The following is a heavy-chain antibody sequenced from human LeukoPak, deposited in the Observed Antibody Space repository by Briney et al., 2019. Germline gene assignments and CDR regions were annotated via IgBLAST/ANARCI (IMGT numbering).Heavy chain of an antibody. CDR3: ARGGSDYEDYNWFDP. D-gene: IGHD2-21*02. V-gene: IGHV1-2*02. CDR1: GYTFTGYY. CDR2: INPNSGGT. J-gene: IGHJ5*01. Sequence: ASVKLSCNASGYTFTGYYMHWVRKPPGPGLEWMGWINPNSGGTNYAQKFQGRVTMTRDTSISTAYMKLSRLRSDDPAVYYCARGGSDYEDYNWFDPWGQRTLVTVSS.